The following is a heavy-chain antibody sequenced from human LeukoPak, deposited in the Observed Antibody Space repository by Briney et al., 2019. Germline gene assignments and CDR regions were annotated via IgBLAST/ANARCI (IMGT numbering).Heavy chain of an antibody. D-gene: IGHD3-10*01. V-gene: IGHV4-59*11. Sequence: SETLSLTCTVSGGSIISHYWSWVRQPPGKGLEWIGYIYYLGSTNYNPSLKSRVTISVDTSNNQFSLTLRSVTPADTAVYYCSRGHYASGTYFPFEYWGQGTLVTVSS. CDR3: SRGHYASGTYFPFEY. CDR1: GGSIISHY. CDR2: IYYLGST. J-gene: IGHJ4*02.